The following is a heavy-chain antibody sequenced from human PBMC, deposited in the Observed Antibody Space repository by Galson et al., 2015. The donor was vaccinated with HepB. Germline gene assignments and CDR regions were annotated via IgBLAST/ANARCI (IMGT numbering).Heavy chain of an antibody. CDR3: TRVPTMIVVVITPDY. CDR1: GFTFGDYA. J-gene: IGHJ4*02. D-gene: IGHD3-22*01. CDR2: IRSKAYGGTT. Sequence: SLRLSCAASGFTFGDYAMSWVRQAPGKGLEWVGFIRSKAYGGTTEYAASVKGRFTISRDDSKSIAYLQMNSLKTEDTAVYYCTRVPTMIVVVITPDYWGQGTLVTVSP. V-gene: IGHV3-49*04.